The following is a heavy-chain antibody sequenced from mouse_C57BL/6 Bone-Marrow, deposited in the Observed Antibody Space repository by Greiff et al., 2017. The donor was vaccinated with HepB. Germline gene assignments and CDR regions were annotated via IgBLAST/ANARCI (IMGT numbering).Heavy chain of an antibody. Sequence: QVQLQQSGPGLVQPSQSLSITCTVSGFSLTSYGIHWVRQSPGKGLEWLGVIWSGGSTDYNAAFISRLSISKDNSKSQVFFKMNSLQADDTAIYYCATPFITTVVALDWYFDVWGTGTTVTVSS. CDR3: ATPFITTVVALDWYFDV. CDR2: IWSGGST. D-gene: IGHD1-1*01. J-gene: IGHJ1*03. V-gene: IGHV2-2*01. CDR1: GFSLTSYG.